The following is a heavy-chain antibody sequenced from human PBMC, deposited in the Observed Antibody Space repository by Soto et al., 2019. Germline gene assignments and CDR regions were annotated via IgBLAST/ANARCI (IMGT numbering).Heavy chain of an antibody. CDR1: GGSFSGYY. CDR2: INHSGST. J-gene: IGHJ4*02. D-gene: IGHD5-12*01. CDR3: ARGTRGSDIVASNFDY. Sequence: PSETLSLTCAVYGGSFSGYYWSWIRQPPGKGLEWIGEINHSGSTNYNPSLKSRVTISVDTSKNQFSLKLSSVTAADTAVYYCARGTRGSDIVASNFDYWGQGTLVTVSS. V-gene: IGHV4-34*01.